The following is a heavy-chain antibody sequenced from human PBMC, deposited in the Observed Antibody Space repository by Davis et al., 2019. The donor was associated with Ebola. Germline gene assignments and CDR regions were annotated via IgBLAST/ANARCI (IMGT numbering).Heavy chain of an antibody. CDR2: INPTGGRT. D-gene: IGHD3-16*01. J-gene: IGHJ5*02. V-gene: IGHV1-46*01. CDR1: GYTFTSHW. CDR3: ARDHSLVQNGLGGWWFDP. Sequence: AASVKVSCKASGYTFTSHWIHWVRQAPGQGLEWMGIINPTGGRTIYAQKFQGRATITRDTSTSTLYMELNSLRSDDTAVYYCARDHSLVQNGLGGWWFDPWGQGTLVTVSS.